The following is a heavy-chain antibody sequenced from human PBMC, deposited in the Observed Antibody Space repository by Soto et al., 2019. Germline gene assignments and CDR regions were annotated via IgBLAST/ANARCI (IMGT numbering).Heavy chain of an antibody. CDR2: IRGTGGST. CDR1: GFTFSSYA. V-gene: IGHV3-23*01. J-gene: IGHJ4*02. Sequence: GGSRRLSCVPSGFTFSSYAMSWVRQAPGKGREWVATIRGTGGSTYYADSVKGRFTISRDRTKKTVYLQMNSLRAADTAVYFCAKGVIAVVGAPFDYWGPGTLVTVSS. D-gene: IGHD6-19*01. CDR3: AKGVIAVVGAPFDY.